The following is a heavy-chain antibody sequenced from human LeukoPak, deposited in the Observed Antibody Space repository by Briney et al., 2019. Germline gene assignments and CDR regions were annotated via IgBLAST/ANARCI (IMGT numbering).Heavy chain of an antibody. V-gene: IGHV4-59*08. J-gene: IGHJ4*02. CDR1: GGPIRGLY. Sequence: SETLSLTFTVSGGPIRGLYYNWIRQPPGKGLGWIGYIYNSGSTNYNPSLEGRVTMSLDTSNNQFSLKLSSVTAAHTAMYYCARHWVDTTTAFCFGCWGPGTLVTVSS. CDR3: ARHWVDTTTAFCFGC. CDR2: IYNSGST. D-gene: IGHD4-11*01.